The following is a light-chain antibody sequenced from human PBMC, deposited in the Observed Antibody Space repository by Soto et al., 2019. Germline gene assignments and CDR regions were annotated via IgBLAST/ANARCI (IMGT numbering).Light chain of an antibody. V-gene: IGLV4-69*01. CDR3: QTWGTGIRV. J-gene: IGLJ1*01. CDR1: SGHSNYA. Sequence: QLVLTQSPSASASLGASVKLTCTLSSGHSNYAIAWHQQRPEKGPRYLMKVNSDGSHRKGDGIPDRSSGSSSGAQRYLTISSLQSEDEADYYCQTWGTGIRVFGTGTKLTVL. CDR2: VNSDGSH.